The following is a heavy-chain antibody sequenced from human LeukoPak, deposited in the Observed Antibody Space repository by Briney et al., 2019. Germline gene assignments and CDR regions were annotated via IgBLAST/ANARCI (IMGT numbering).Heavy chain of an antibody. CDR1: GFTFSNYA. V-gene: IGHV3-23*01. J-gene: IGHJ5*02. CDR2: ISGSGDSR. Sequence: PGGSLGLSCAPSGFTFSNYAMSWVRRAPGRGLELVSGISGSGDSRYYAESVKGRFTISRDNSKNTLYLQMNSLRAEDTAVYYCAKGESWFDPWGQGTLVTVSS. CDR3: AKGESWFDP.